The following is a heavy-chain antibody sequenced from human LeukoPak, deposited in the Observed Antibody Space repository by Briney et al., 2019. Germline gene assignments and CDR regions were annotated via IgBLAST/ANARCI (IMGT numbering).Heavy chain of an antibody. CDR3: ARHATTVTINYAFDY. CDR1: GGSISSGSYY. V-gene: IGHV4-61*02. CDR2: IYTSGST. Sequence: SETLSLTCTVSGGSISSGSYYWSWIRQPAGKGLEWIGRIYTSGSTNYNPSLKSRVTISVDTSKNQFSLKLSSVTAADTAVYYCARHATTVTINYAFDYWGRGTLVTVSS. J-gene: IGHJ4*02. D-gene: IGHD4-17*01.